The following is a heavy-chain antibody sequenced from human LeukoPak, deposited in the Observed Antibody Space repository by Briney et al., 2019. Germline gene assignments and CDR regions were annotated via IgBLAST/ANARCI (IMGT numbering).Heavy chain of an antibody. D-gene: IGHD3-3*01. CDR1: GGSISSYY. V-gene: IGHV4-4*07. J-gene: IGHJ6*03. CDR3: AREALEDLEWLSYYYMDV. CDR2: IYTSGST. Sequence: SETLSPTCTVSGGSISSYYWSWIRQPAGKGLEWIGRIYTSGSTNYNPSLKSRVTMSVDTSKNQFSLKLSSVTAADTAVYYCAREALEDLEWLSYYYMDVWGKGTTVTVSS.